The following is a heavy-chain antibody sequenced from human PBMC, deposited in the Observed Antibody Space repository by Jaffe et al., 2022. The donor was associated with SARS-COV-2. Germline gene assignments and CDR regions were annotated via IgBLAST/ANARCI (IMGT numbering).Heavy chain of an antibody. CDR1: GFTFITYW. Sequence: EVQLVQSRAEIKKPGESLKISCKTSGFTFITYWIAWVRQMPGKGLEWMGIIYPGDSDTRYSPSFQGQVTISADKSIDTAYLQWSSLKASDTAMYYCVRLQQLVSDVTSYFFDYWGQGTLVTVSS. CDR2: IYPGDSDT. CDR3: VRLQQLVSDVTSYFFDY. V-gene: IGHV5-51*01. J-gene: IGHJ4*02. D-gene: IGHD6-13*01.